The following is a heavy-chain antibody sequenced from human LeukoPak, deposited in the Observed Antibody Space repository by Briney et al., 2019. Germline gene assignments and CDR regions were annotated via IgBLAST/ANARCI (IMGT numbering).Heavy chain of an antibody. CDR3: ARVSYGSGSYFSY. V-gene: IGHV1-8*01. D-gene: IGHD3-10*01. CDR2: MNPNSGNT. CDR1: GYTLTSYD. J-gene: IGHJ4*02. Sequence: ASVKVSCKASGYTLTSYDINWVRQATGQGLEWVGWMNPNSGNTGYAQKFQGRVTMTRNTSISTAYMELSNLKSEDTAVFYCARVSYGSGSYFSYWGQGTLVTVSS.